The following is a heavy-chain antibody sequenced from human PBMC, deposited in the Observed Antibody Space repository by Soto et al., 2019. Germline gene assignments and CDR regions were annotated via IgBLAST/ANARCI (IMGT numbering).Heavy chain of an antibody. CDR2: IYSGGST. J-gene: IGHJ4*02. CDR1: GFTVSSNY. CDR3: ASVYCSGGSCYSAGVHFDY. D-gene: IGHD2-15*01. V-gene: IGHV3-66*01. Sequence: PGGSLRLSCAASGFTVSSNYMSWVRQAPGKGLEWVSVIYSGGSTYYADSVKGRFTISRDNSKNTLYLQMNSLRAEDTAVYYCASVYCSGGSCYSAGVHFDYWGQGT.